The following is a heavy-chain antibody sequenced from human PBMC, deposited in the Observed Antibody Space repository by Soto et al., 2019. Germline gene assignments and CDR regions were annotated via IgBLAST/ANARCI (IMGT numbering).Heavy chain of an antibody. CDR2: INPSGSAT. Sequence: ASVKVSCKASGYNFANYYMHWVRQAPGQGLEWMGDINPSGSATRYAQRFQGRVTMTRDTSASTVYMDLSSLRSEDTAVYYCVSYYVAPCAGLCYWGRGTQVT. CDR1: GYNFANYY. J-gene: IGHJ4*02. CDR3: VSYYVAPCAGLCY. V-gene: IGHV1-46*03. D-gene: IGHD3-16*01.